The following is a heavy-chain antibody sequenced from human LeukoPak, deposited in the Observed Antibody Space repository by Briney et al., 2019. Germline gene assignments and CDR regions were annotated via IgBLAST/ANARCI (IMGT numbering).Heavy chain of an antibody. J-gene: IGHJ5*02. CDR1: GYTFTSYA. Sequence: GASVKVSCKASGYTFTSYAMHWVRQAPGQRPEWMGWINAGNGNTKYSQKFQGRVTITRDTSASTAYMELSSLRSEDTAVYYCARGLSFGFGELDWFDPWGQGTLVTVSS. CDR3: ARGLSFGFGELDWFDP. D-gene: IGHD3-10*01. V-gene: IGHV1-3*01. CDR2: INAGNGNT.